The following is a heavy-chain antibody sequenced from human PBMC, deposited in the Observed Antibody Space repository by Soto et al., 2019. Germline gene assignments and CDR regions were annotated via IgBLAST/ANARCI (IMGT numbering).Heavy chain of an antibody. CDR1: GFTFSSYS. CDR3: ARDDVNQLLGTYYYYYYMDV. V-gene: IGHV3-48*01. D-gene: IGHD2-2*01. Sequence: GGSLRLSCAASGFTFSSYSMNWVRQAPGKGLEWVSYISSSSSTIYYADSVKGRFTISRDNAKNSLYLQMNSLRAEDTAVYYCARDDVNQLLGTYYYYYYMDVWGKGTTVTVSS. CDR2: ISSSSSTI. J-gene: IGHJ6*03.